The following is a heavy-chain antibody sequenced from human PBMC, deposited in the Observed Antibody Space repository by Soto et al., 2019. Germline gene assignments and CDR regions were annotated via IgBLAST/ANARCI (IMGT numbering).Heavy chain of an antibody. J-gene: IGHJ4*02. CDR2: IYYSGST. V-gene: IGHV4-30-4*01. CDR1: GGSISSGDYY. Sequence: SETLSLTCTVSGGSISSGDYYWSWIRQPPGKGLEWIGYIYYSGSTYYNPSLKSRVTISVDTSKNQFSLKLSSVTATDTAVDYCARIPGAPYDFDYWGQGTLVTVSS. CDR3: ARIPGAPYDFDY. D-gene: IGHD2-2*02.